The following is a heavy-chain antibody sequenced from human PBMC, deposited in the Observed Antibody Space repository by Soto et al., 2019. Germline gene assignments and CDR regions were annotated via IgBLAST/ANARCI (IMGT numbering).Heavy chain of an antibody. J-gene: IGHJ4*02. Sequence: QVQLVESGGGVVQPGRSLRLSCAASGFTFNTYATYWVRQAPGKGLDWVAVISYDGITQYYADSVKGRFTISRDNSKNTLYMPMDSRRPEGTGLYYCGRGVVRRLRCFCRRCHDFVAYWGQGPLVTVSS. CDR3: GRGVVRRLRCFCRRCHDFVAY. CDR2: ISYDGITQ. CDR1: GFTFNTYA. D-gene: IGHD2-21*01. V-gene: IGHV3-30-3*01.